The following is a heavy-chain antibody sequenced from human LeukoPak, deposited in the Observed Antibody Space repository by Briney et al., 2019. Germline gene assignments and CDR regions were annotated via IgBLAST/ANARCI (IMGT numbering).Heavy chain of an antibody. Sequence: GESLQISSNAAGYIFASYWIGWVRPMPGKGLEWMGIIYPSDSDTRYSPSFQGQVTFSVDQSTNTAFLQWNTLRASDSAVYYCARQKYCSGASCFVVTDPFEYWGQGTQVIVSS. CDR3: ARQKYCSGASCFVVTDPFEY. CDR1: GYIFASYW. D-gene: IGHD2-15*01. CDR2: IYPSDSDT. V-gene: IGHV5-51*01. J-gene: IGHJ4*02.